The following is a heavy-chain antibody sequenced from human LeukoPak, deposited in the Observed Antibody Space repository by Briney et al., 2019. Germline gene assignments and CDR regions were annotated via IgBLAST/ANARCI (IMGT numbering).Heavy chain of an antibody. D-gene: IGHD6-19*01. Sequence: GGSLRLSGAASGFTFSSYAMSWVRQAPGKGLEWVSAISGSGASTYYADSVKGRFTISRDNSKNTLYLQMNSLRAEDTAVYYCAKAGSGWYDFQHWGQGTLVTVSS. CDR3: AKAGSGWYDFQH. CDR2: ISGSGAST. CDR1: GFTFSSYA. V-gene: IGHV3-23*01. J-gene: IGHJ1*01.